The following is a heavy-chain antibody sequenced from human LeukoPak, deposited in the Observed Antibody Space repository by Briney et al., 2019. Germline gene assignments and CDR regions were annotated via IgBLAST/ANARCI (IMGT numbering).Heavy chain of an antibody. CDR3: ASLIAVAGTD. Sequence: ASVKVSPKASGYTPTGYYMHWVPQAPGQGLEWMGWINPNSGGTNYAQKFQGRVTMTRETSISTAYMELSRLRSDDTAVYYCASLIAVAGTDWGQGTLVTVSS. V-gene: IGHV1-2*02. D-gene: IGHD6-19*01. CDR2: INPNSGGT. CDR1: GYTPTGYY. J-gene: IGHJ4*02.